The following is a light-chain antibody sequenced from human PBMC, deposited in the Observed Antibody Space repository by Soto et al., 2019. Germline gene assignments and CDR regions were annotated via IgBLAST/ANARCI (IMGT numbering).Light chain of an antibody. CDR3: QQYGSSPLT. CDR2: GAS. CDR1: QSVSSSY. V-gene: IGKV3-20*01. J-gene: IGKJ4*01. Sequence: VLTHSADTMSLTTVKRTSLSSRASQSVSSSYLAWYQQKPGQAPRLLIYGASSRATGIPDRFSGSGSGTDFTLTISRLEPEDFALYYCQQYGSSPLTFGGGTKVE.